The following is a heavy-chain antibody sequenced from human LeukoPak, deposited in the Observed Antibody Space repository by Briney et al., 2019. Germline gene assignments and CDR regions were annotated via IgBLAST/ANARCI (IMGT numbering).Heavy chain of an antibody. D-gene: IGHD6-19*01. V-gene: IGHV3-74*01. CDR2: INEHGSIT. J-gene: IGHJ4*01. Sequence: PSETLTRSCAAAGFTFSTYWRHRVRQTPGEGLVWVSRINEHGSITDYADSVRDRFTISRDNAKNTLYLHMNSLRAEDTAMYYCARDVAGAGSHWGHGTLVTVSS. CDR1: GFTFSTYW. CDR3: ARDVAGAGSH.